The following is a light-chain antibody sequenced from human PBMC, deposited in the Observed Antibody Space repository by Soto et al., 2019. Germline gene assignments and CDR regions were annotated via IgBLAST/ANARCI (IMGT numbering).Light chain of an antibody. CDR2: DVN. CDR1: SNDVGGYIY. CDR3: PLYTTSSTYV. J-gene: IGLJ1*01. V-gene: IGLV2-14*03. Sequence: DPTRPASASGPPGQSSAISGNRTSNDVGGYIYVSWYQQHPGKAPKLMIYDVNNRPSGVFNRFSGSKSGNTASLSIFCLQSQHEADYYFPLYTTSSTYVFGTGTKVTVL.